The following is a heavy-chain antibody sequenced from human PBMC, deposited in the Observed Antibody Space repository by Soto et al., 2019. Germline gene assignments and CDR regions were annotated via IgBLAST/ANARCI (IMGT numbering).Heavy chain of an antibody. D-gene: IGHD4-17*01. V-gene: IGHV3-73*01. Sequence: EVQVVESGGGLVQPGGSLQLSCVASLLTFCDSAIHWVRQAPGKGLEWVGRIRSEGNSYATSYAASVKGRFTISRDDSKNTAYLQMKSLRTEDTAIYYCTGYNYGDYEVRVSFDYWGQGTLVTVSS. CDR3: TGYNYGDYEVRVSFDY. CDR1: LLTFCDSA. CDR2: IRSEGNSYAT. J-gene: IGHJ4*02.